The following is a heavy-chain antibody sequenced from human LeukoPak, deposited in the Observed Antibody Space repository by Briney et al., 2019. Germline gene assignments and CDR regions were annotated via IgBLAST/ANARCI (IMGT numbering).Heavy chain of an antibody. D-gene: IGHD6-19*01. V-gene: IGHV4-59*11. Sequence: PSETLSLTCTVSGGSISGHFWNWIRQPPGKGLEWIGYMSYSGSTNYNPSLKRRVTISLDTSKNQFSLKLSSVTASDTAVYYCAREGRSSGWSTYYYYMDVRGKGTAVAVSS. CDR1: GGSISGHF. CDR2: MSYSGST. CDR3: AREGRSSGWSTYYYYMDV. J-gene: IGHJ6*03.